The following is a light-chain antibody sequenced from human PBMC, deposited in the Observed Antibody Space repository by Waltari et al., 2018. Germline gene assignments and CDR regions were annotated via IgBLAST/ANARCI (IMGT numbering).Light chain of an antibody. Sequence: QSALTQPASVSGSPGPSVTISCTGSSTAIGANEYACWYQQHPGRAPKLLIYDVRRRSSGVPDRFSGSKAGNTASLTISGLQTDDEADYHCTAYRSGGTLVFGGGTKLTVL. CDR3: TAYRSGGTLV. CDR1: STAIGANEY. J-gene: IGLJ3*02. CDR2: DVR. V-gene: IGLV2-14*03.